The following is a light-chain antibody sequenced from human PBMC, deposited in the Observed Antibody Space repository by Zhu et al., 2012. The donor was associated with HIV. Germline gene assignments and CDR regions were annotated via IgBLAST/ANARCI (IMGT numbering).Light chain of an antibody. CDR1: QSVGSTY. Sequence: EIVLTQSPGTLSLSPGERATLSCRASQSVGSTYLAWYQQKPGQALRLLIYGPSNRATGIPDRFSGSGSGTDFTLTISRLESEDFAVYYCQQYGGAPRTFGQGTRVEIK. CDR3: QQYGGAPRT. J-gene: IGKJ1*01. V-gene: IGKV3-20*01. CDR2: GPS.